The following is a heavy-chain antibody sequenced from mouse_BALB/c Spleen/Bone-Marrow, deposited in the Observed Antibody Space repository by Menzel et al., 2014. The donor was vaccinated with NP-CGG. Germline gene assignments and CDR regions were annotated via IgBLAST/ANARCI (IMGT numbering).Heavy chain of an antibody. CDR1: GYAFTSYN. CDR2: IDPYNGGT. D-gene: IGHD2-1*01. J-gene: IGHJ3*01. CDR3: AREDYGKGFAY. Sequence: LMQSGASVKVSCKASGYAFTSYNMYWVKQSHGKSLEWIGHIDPYNGGTSYSQKFKGKATLTVDKSSSTAYMHLNSLTSEDSAVYYCAREDYGKGFAYWGQGTLVTVSA. V-gene: IGHV1S135*01.